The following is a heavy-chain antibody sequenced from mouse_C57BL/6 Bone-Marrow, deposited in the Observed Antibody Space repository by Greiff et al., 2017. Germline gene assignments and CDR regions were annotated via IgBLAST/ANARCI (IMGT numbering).Heavy chain of an antibody. CDR2: INPGSGGT. J-gene: IGHJ3*01. D-gene: IGHD1-1*01. Sequence: QVQLQQSGAELVRPGTSVKVSCKASGYAFTNYLIEWVKQRPGQGLEWIGVINPGSGGTNYNEKFKGKATLTADKSSSTAYMQLSSLTSEDSSVYFVARDYYYGSSYQFAYWGQGTLVTVSA. CDR3: ARDYYYGSSYQFAY. V-gene: IGHV1-54*01. CDR1: GYAFTNYL.